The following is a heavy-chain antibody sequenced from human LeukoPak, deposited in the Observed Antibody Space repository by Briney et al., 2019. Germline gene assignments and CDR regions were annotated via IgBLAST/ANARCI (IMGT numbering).Heavy chain of an antibody. CDR3: AHTLYYYDSSGYPFDY. CDR2: IYWDDDK. D-gene: IGHD3-22*01. CDR1: GFSLSTSGVG. V-gene: IGHV2-5*02. Sequence: SGPTLVNPTQTLTLTCTFSGFSLSTSGVGVGWIRQPPGKALEWLALIYWDDDKRYSPSLKSRLTITKDTFKNQVVLTMTNMDPVDTATYYCAHTLYYYDSSGYPFDYWGQGTLVTVSS. J-gene: IGHJ4*02.